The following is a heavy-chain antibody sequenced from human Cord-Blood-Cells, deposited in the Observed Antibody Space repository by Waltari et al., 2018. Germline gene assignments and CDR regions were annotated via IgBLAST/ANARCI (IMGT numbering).Heavy chain of an antibody. CDR3: ASITGTTFAFDI. J-gene: IGHJ3*02. Sequence: QVQLTESGPGLVKPSETLSLTCPVPGDPISSHHWRWLRQPPGKGLEWIGYIYYSGSTNYNPSLKSRVTISVDTSKNQFSLKLSSVTAADTAVYYCASITGTTFAFDIWGQGTMVTVSS. CDR2: IYYSGST. D-gene: IGHD1-7*01. CDR1: GDPISSHH. V-gene: IGHV4-59*11.